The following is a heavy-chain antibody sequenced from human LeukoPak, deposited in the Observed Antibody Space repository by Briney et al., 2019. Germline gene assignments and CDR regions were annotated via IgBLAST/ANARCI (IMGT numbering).Heavy chain of an antibody. Sequence: GGSLRLSCAASGFTFSSYGMHWVRQAPGKGLEWVAVIWYDGSNKYYADSVKGRFTISRDNSKNTLYLQMNSLRAEDTAVYYCARDYTYYDFWSGYYTYYYGMDVWGQGTTVTVSS. CDR3: ARDYTYYDFWSGYYTYYYGMDV. V-gene: IGHV3-33*01. J-gene: IGHJ6*02. CDR2: IWYDGSNK. D-gene: IGHD3-3*01. CDR1: GFTFSSYG.